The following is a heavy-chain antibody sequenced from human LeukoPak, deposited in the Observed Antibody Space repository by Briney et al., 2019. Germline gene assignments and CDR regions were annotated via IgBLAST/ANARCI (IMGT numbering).Heavy chain of an antibody. CDR1: GFTFHFYS. V-gene: IGHV3-48*02. CDR3: ARDLLLWFGELSGDSDY. Sequence: GGSLRLSCAASGFTFHFYSMTWVRQAPGKGLEWVSYISSRSSTIYYTDSVKGRFTVSRDNAKNSLNLQMNSLRDEDTAVYYCARDLLLWFGELSGDSDYWGQGTLVTVSS. D-gene: IGHD3-10*01. CDR2: ISSRSSTI. J-gene: IGHJ4*02.